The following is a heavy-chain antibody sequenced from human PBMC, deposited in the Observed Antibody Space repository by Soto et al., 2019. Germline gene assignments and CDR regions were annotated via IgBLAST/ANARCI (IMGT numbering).Heavy chain of an antibody. CDR2: ISGGGGST. D-gene: IGHD2-21*02. CDR1: GFSFAGYA. V-gene: IGHV3-23*01. J-gene: IGHJ6*02. CDR3: AREARPDVLRDLLIRQRAKIWGGDPSRGIGHYSYGMDI. Sequence: GGSLRLSCAASGFSFAGYALTWVRLAPGKGLEWVASISGGGGSTYYTDSVKGRFSISRDNSNRVVYLQMGSLTAGDTAVYFCAREARPDVLRDLLIRQRAKIWGGDPSRGIGHYSYGMDIWGQGTTVTVSS.